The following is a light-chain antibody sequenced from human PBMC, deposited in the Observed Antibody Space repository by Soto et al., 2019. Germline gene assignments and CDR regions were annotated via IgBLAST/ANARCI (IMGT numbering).Light chain of an antibody. CDR2: DIS. J-gene: IGKJ5*01. CDR3: QQYNNWPFS. CDR1: QDVTTN. V-gene: IGKV3-15*01. Sequence: EITMTQFPGILSASPGEGFTLSCRAAQDVTTNFAWYQQKRGQAPRLLIYDISSRATGVPARFSGSGSGTEFTLSISGLKSEDFAVYFCQQYNNWPFSFGQGTRLEIK.